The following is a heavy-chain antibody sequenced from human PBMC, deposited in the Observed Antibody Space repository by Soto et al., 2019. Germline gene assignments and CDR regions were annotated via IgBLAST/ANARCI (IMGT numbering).Heavy chain of an antibody. V-gene: IGHV3-48*03. J-gene: IGHJ6*02. Sequence: EVELVESGGGLVQPGGALRLSCTASGFTFSTYEMNWVRQAPGKGLDWVAYITGSGGAIYFADSVKGRFSISRDKAKNELYLEMNSLRAEDTAVYYCARVHTELKPATIPNCYGVDVCGQGTAVTVSS. CDR2: ITGSGGAI. D-gene: IGHD3-10*01. CDR1: GFTFSTYE. CDR3: ARVHTELKPATIPNCYGVDV.